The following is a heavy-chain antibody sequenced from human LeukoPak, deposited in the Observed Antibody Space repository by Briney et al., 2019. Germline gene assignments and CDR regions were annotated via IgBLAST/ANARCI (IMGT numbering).Heavy chain of an antibody. Sequence: GGSLRLSCAASGFTFSSYWMHWVRQAPGKGLVWVSRINSDGSSTSYADSVKGRFTISRDNAKNTLYLQMNSLRAEDTAVYYCAKDSDSSGWYFDYWGQGTLVTVSS. V-gene: IGHV3-74*01. J-gene: IGHJ4*02. D-gene: IGHD6-19*01. CDR1: GFTFSSYW. CDR3: AKDSDSSGWYFDY. CDR2: INSDGSST.